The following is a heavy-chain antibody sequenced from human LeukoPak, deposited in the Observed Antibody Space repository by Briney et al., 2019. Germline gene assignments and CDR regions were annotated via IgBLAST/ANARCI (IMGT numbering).Heavy chain of an antibody. CDR3: ARDGNALWSGFYTLYYYYGMDV. CDR1: GFTFSSYA. CDR2: ISYDGSNK. D-gene: IGHD3-3*01. V-gene: IGHV3-30-3*01. Sequence: GRSLRLSCAASGFTFSSYAMHWVRLAPGKGLEWVAVISYDGSNKYYADSVKGRFTISRDNSKNTLYLQMNSLRAEDTAVYYCARDGNALWSGFYTLYYYYGMDVWGQGTTVTVSS. J-gene: IGHJ6*02.